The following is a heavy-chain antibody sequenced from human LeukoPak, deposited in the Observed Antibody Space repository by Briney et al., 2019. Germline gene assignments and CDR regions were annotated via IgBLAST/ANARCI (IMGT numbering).Heavy chain of an antibody. V-gene: IGHV4-39*07. J-gene: IGHJ4*02. D-gene: IGHD6-13*01. Sequence: SETLSLTCTVSGGSISSSSYYWGWIRQPPGKGLEWIGSIYYSGSTYYSPSLKSRVTISVDTSKNQFSLKLSSVTAADTAVYYCAGRGIAAAGTRVFDYWGQGTLVTVSS. CDR1: GGSISSSSYY. CDR3: AGRGIAAAGTRVFDY. CDR2: IYYSGST.